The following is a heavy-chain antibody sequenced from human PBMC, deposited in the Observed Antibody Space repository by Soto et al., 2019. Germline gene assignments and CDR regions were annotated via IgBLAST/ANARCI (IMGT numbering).Heavy chain of an antibody. CDR3: ARDIESVTAKHFFYYYAMDV. V-gene: IGHV1-18*04. Sequence: GASVKVSCKASGYTFTSYGISWVRQAPGQGLEWMGWISAYNGHTNYAQNLQGRVSMTTDTSTSTAYMELRGLTFDDTAVYYCARDIESVTAKHFFYYYAMDVWGQGTTVTVSS. CDR2: ISAYNGHT. CDR1: GYTFTSYG. J-gene: IGHJ6*02. D-gene: IGHD2-8*01.